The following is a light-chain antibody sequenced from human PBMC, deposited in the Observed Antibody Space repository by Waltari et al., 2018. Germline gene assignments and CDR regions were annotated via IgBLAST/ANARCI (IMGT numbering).Light chain of an antibody. CDR1: QSLSSSY. V-gene: IGKV3-20*01. CDR3: QQYDASSPT. CDR2: DAS. Sequence: EIVLTQSPGTLSLSPGERATLSCRASQSLSSSYLAWYQQKPGQAPRLLILDASSRATGIPDWISGSGSGTDFTLTINRLEPEDFAVYYCQQYDASSPTFGQGTKVDIK. J-gene: IGKJ1*01.